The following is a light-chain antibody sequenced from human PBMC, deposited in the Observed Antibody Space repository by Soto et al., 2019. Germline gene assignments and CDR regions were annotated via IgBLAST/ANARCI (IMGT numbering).Light chain of an antibody. CDR1: KLGDKY. CDR3: QAWDSSIYVV. CDR2: QDT. Sequence: SYELTQPPSVSVSPGQTASITCSGDKLGDKYASWYQQKPGQSPVPVIYQDTKRPSGIPERFSGSNSGNTATLTISGTQAMDEADYYCQAWDSSIYVVFGGGTKLTVL. J-gene: IGLJ2*01. V-gene: IGLV3-1*01.